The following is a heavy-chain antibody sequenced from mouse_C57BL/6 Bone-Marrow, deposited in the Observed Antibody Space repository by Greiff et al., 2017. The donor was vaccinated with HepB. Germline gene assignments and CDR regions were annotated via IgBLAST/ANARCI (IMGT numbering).Heavy chain of an antibody. CDR2: IWSGGST. Sequence: QVQLQQSGPGLVQPSQSLSITCTVSGFSFTSYGVHWVRQSPGKGLEWLGVIWSGGSTDYNAAFISRLSISKDNSKSQVFFKMNSLQADDTAIYYCARRGNYYGSSPYAMDYWGQGTSVTVSS. CDR1: GFSFTSYG. J-gene: IGHJ4*01. V-gene: IGHV2-2*01. CDR3: ARRGNYYGSSPYAMDY. D-gene: IGHD1-1*01.